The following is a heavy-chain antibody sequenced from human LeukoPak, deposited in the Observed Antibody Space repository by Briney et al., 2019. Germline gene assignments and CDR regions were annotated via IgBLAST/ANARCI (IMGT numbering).Heavy chain of an antibody. V-gene: IGHV3-11*01. CDR2: ISSSGSTI. CDR3: ARRDARWLQVDAFDI. Sequence: GGSLRLSCAASGFTFSDYYMSWIRQAPVKGLEWVSYISSSGSTIYYADSVKGRFTTSRDNAKNSLYLQMNSLRAEDTAVYYCARRDARWLQVDAFDIWGQGTMVTVSS. D-gene: IGHD5-24*01. J-gene: IGHJ3*02. CDR1: GFTFSDYY.